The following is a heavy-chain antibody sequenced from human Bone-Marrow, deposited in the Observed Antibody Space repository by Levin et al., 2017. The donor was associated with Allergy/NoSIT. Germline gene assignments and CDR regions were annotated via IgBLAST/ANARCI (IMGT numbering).Heavy chain of an antibody. CDR2: INPSGTAT. V-gene: IGHV1-46*01. CDR1: GYTLTNDY. CDR3: AREVVTATKDFDY. Sequence: AGESLKISCKASGYTLTNDYMHWVRQAPGQGLEWMGAINPSGTATYYAQNFQGRLSMTRDTSTNTVYMDLSSLISDDTAVYYCAREVVTATKDFDYWGLGTLVTVSS. J-gene: IGHJ4*02. D-gene: IGHD2-21*02.